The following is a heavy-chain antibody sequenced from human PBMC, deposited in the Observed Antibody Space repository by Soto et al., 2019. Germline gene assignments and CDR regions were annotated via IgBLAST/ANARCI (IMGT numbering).Heavy chain of an antibody. CDR3: AKDRGFDSGHNVHYYYGMDV. V-gene: IGHV3-23*01. Sequence: GGSLRLSCAASGFTFSSYAMSWVRQAPGKGLEWVSAISGSGGSTYYADSVKGRFTISRDNSKNTLYLQMNSLRAEDTAVYYCAKDRGFDSGHNVHYYYGMDVWGQGTRVTVSS. D-gene: IGHD1-26*01. CDR2: ISGSGGST. CDR1: GFTFSSYA. J-gene: IGHJ6*02.